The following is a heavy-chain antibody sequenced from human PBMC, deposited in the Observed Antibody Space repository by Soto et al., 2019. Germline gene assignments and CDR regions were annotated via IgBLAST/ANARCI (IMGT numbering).Heavy chain of an antibody. J-gene: IGHJ4*02. CDR2: MYFGGSF. CDR1: GASVSHGY. Sequence: PSETLSLTCNVSGASVSHGYWSWIRQPPGKGLEWIGFMYFGGSFNYNPSLTSRATISVETSKNQFSLKLSSVTAADTAVYYCARQISSGWYLFDYWGQGTLVTVSS. D-gene: IGHD6-19*01. V-gene: IGHV4-59*02. CDR3: ARQISSGWYLFDY.